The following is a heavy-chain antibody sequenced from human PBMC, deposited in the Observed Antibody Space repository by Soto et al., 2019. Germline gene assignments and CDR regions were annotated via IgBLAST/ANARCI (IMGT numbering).Heavy chain of an antibody. CDR2: IYHSGST. V-gene: IGHV4-4*02. Sequence: QVQLQESGPGLVKPSGTLSLTCAVSGGSISSSNWWSWVRQPPGKGLEWIGEIYHSGSTNYNPSRKSRVTISVDKSKNQFSLKLSSVTAADTAVYYCARAGRGYCSGGSCYSGLHGMAVWGQGTTVTVSS. J-gene: IGHJ6*02. CDR1: GGSISSSNW. CDR3: ARAGRGYCSGGSCYSGLHGMAV. D-gene: IGHD2-15*01.